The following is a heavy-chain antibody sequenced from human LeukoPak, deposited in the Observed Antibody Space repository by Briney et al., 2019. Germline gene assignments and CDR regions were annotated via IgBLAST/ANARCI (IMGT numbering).Heavy chain of an antibody. V-gene: IGHV1-2*02. J-gene: IGHJ4*02. CDR2: INPNSGGT. CDR1: GYTFTGYY. Sequence: GASVKVSCTASGYTFTGYYMHWVRQAPGQGLEWMGWINPNSGGTNYAQKFQGRVTMTRDTSISTAYMELSRLRSDDTAVYYCASLAAAGRKYFDYWGQGTLVTVSS. D-gene: IGHD6-13*01. CDR3: ASLAAAGRKYFDY.